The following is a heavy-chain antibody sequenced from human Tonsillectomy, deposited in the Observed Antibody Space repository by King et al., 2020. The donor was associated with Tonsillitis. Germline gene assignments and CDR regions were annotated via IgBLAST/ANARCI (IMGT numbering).Heavy chain of an antibody. J-gene: IGHJ4*02. CDR1: GDTFTSYG. CDR3: ARDRAYDSSGSLGY. Sequence: VQLVESGAEVKKPGASAKVSCKASGDTFTSYGISWVRQAPGQGLEWMGWISTYNDNTNYAQKLQGRVTMTTDTSTSTAYMELRSLRSDDTAVYYCARDRAYDSSGSLGYWGQGTLVTVSS. CDR2: ISTYNDNT. D-gene: IGHD3-22*01. V-gene: IGHV1-18*04.